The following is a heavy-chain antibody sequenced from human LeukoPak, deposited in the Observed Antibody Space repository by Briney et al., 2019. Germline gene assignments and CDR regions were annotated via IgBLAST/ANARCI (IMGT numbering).Heavy chain of an antibody. CDR3: ARVHVTSGELTD. CDR1: GYTFTGYC. Sequence: ASVKVSCKASGYTFTGYCIHWVRQAPGQGLEWLGRINPNSGGTNYAQKLQGRVTMTGDMSITTAYMELSRLRSDDTAVYYCARVHVTSGELTDWGQGTLVTVSS. V-gene: IGHV1-2*06. J-gene: IGHJ4*02. CDR2: INPNSGGT. D-gene: IGHD3-10*01.